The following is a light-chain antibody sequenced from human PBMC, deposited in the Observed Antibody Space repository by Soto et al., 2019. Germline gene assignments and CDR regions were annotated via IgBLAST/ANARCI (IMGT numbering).Light chain of an antibody. CDR2: EVA. CDR1: SSDPATYNL. V-gene: IGLV2-23*02. CDR3: QAYDYILTASV. J-gene: IGLJ3*02. Sequence: QSALTQPASVSGSPGQSITISCTGTSSDPATYNLVSWYQQRPGKAPQLIIYEVAKRPSGVPARFSGSQSGDTASLTISGLQAEDEADYYCQAYDYILTASVFGGGTKLTVL.